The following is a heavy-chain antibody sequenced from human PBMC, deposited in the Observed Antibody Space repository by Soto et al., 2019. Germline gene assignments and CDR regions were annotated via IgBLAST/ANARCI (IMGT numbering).Heavy chain of an antibody. CDR2: VSIGGST. CDR1: GFTFSSYA. J-gene: IGHJ4*02. V-gene: IGHV3-23*01. CDR3: AKRRGAGGHFDY. D-gene: IGHD2-15*01. Sequence: DVQLLESGGGLVQPEGSLRLSCAASGFTFSSYAMGWVRQGPGKGLEWVAVVSIGGSTHYADSVRGRFTISRDNSKHTLSLQMNSLTAADTAVYFCAKRRGAGGHFDYWGQGALVTVSS.